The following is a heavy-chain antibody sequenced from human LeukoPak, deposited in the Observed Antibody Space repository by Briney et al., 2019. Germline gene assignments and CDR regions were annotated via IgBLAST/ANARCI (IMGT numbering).Heavy chain of an antibody. V-gene: IGHV5-51*01. J-gene: IGHJ4*02. CDR2: LYPGDSNT. D-gene: IGHD6-19*01. CDR3: ARRFNSGWSDY. Sequence: GESLKISCKGSGYSFTSYWIGWVRQMPGKGLEWMGILYPGDSNTRYNPSFQGQVSISADKSTSTTYLQWTSLKASDTAMYYCARRFNSGWSDYWGQGTLVTVSS. CDR1: GYSFTSYW.